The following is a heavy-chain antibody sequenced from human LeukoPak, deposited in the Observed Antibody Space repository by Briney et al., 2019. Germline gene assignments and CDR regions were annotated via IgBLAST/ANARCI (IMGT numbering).Heavy chain of an antibody. D-gene: IGHD3-10*01. Sequence: SETLSLTCAVSGGSISSSNWWSWVRQPPGKGLEWIGEIYHSGSTNYNPSLKSRVTISVDTSKNQFSLKLSSVTAADTAVYYCARAPHPITMVRGGINWFDPWGQGTLVTVSS. V-gene: IGHV4-4*02. CDR2: IYHSGST. J-gene: IGHJ5*02. CDR1: GGSISSSNW. CDR3: ARAPHPITMVRGGINWFDP.